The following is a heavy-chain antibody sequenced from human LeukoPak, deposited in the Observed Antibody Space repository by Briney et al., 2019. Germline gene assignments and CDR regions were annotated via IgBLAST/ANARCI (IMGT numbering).Heavy chain of an antibody. CDR3: ARRDSGSSSRAFDI. J-gene: IGHJ3*02. D-gene: IGHD1-26*01. CDR2: FYTSGST. Sequence: SETLSLTCTVSGGSISNYYWSWIRQPAGKGLEWIGRFYTSGSTSYNPSLKSRVTMSVDTSKNQISLKLSSVTAADTAVYYCARRDSGSSSRAFDIWGQGTMVTVSS. CDR1: GGSISNYY. V-gene: IGHV4-4*07.